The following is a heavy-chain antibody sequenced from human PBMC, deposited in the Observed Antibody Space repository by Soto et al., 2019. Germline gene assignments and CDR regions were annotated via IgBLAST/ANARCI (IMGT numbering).Heavy chain of an antibody. D-gene: IGHD1-1*01. CDR1: GFTFDHYA. J-gene: IGHJ6*02. Sequence: EVQLVESGGGLVQPGRSLRLSCAASGFTFDHYAMHWVRQAPGKGLEWVSGISWNSGSIGYADSVKGRFTISRDNAKNSLYLQMNSLRAEDTALYYCARLSREGNNYYYYGMDVWGQGTTVTVSS. CDR2: ISWNSGSI. CDR3: ARLSREGNNYYYYGMDV. V-gene: IGHV3-9*01.